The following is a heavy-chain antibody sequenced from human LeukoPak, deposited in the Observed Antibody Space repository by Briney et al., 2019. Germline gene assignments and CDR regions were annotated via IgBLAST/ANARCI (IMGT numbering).Heavy chain of an antibody. CDR2: IKSKTDGGTT. V-gene: IGHV3-15*01. D-gene: IGHD3-10*01. Sequence: GGSLRLSCAASGFAFNSYVIHWVRQAPGKGLEWVGRIKSKTDGGTTDYAAPVKGRFTISRDDSKNTLYLQMNSLKTEDTAVYYCTTESYGSGSYNFDYWGQGTLVTVSS. CDR1: GFAFNSYV. CDR3: TTESYGSGSYNFDY. J-gene: IGHJ4*02.